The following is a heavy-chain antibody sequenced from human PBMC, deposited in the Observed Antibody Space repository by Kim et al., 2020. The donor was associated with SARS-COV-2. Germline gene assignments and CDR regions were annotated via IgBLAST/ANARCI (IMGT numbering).Heavy chain of an antibody. D-gene: IGHD6-13*01. J-gene: IGHJ3*02. Sequence: AQKSQDRVTMTRDTATSTVYMGLRSLRSEDTAVYYCAREEIAAAVEAFDIWGQGTMVTVSS. CDR3: AREEIAAAVEAFDI. V-gene: IGHV1-46*01.